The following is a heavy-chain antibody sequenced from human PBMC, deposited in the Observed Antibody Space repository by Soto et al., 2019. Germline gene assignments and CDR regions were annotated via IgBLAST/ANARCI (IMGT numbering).Heavy chain of an antibody. CDR1: GGSVSSGSYY. Sequence: QVQLQESGPGLVKPSETLSLTCTVSGGSVSSGSYYWSWIRQPPGKGLEWIGYIYYSGSTNYNPSLKSRVTISVDTSKNQFSLKLSSVTAADTAVYYCARVHRELGPDAFDIWGQGTMVTVSS. D-gene: IGHD1-7*01. J-gene: IGHJ3*02. V-gene: IGHV4-61*01. CDR2: IYYSGST. CDR3: ARVHRELGPDAFDI.